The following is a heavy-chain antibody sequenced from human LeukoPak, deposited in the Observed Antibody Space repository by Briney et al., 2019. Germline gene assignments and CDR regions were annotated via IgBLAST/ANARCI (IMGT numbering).Heavy chain of an antibody. Sequence: ASVKVSCKASGYTFTGYYMHWVRRAPGQGLEWMGRINPNSGGTNYAQKFQGRVTMTRDTSISTAYMELSRLRSDDTAVYYCASSYGSGSYYNGGDFDYWGQGTLVTVSS. J-gene: IGHJ4*02. CDR1: GYTFTGYY. CDR3: ASSYGSGSYYNGGDFDY. D-gene: IGHD3-10*01. V-gene: IGHV1-2*06. CDR2: INPNSGGT.